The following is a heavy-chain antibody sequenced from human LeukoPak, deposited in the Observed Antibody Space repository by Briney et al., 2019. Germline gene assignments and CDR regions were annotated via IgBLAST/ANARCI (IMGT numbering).Heavy chain of an antibody. Sequence: GGSLRLSCAASGFTFSNYAMSWVRQAPGKGLEWVSTISDGGGSTYYAASVKGRFTISRDNSKNTLYLQMNSLRAEDTAIHYCAKVPYSDYGSGRPPFMDVWGQGTTVAVSS. V-gene: IGHV3-23*01. CDR3: AKVPYSDYGSGRPPFMDV. D-gene: IGHD3-10*01. CDR1: GFTFSNYA. J-gene: IGHJ6*02. CDR2: ISDGGGST.